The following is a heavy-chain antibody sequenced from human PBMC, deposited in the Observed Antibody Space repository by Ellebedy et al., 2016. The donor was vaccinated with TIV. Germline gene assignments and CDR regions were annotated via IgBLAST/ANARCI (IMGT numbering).Heavy chain of an antibody. D-gene: IGHD6-13*01. CDR3: AKPKYFSSSSPDY. J-gene: IGHJ4*02. CDR1: GFTFSSYA. Sequence: GGSLRLXXAGSGFTFSSYAMTWVRQAPGKGLEWVSGINSGGSTYYADSVKGRFTISRDNSKNTLYLQMNSLRAEDTALYYCAKPKYFSSSSPDYWGQGTLVTVSS. V-gene: IGHV3-23*01. CDR2: INSGGST.